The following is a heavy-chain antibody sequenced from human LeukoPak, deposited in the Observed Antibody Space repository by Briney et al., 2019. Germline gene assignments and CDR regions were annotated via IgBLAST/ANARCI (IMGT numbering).Heavy chain of an antibody. Sequence: GGSLRLSCAASGFNFSTYEMNWVRQAPGKGLEWISYISAIDNTIYYGDSVKGRFTISRDNAKNSLYLQMNSLRAEDTAVYYCARAPFGNPVEYWGQGTLVTVSS. J-gene: IGHJ4*02. V-gene: IGHV3-48*03. CDR1: GFNFSTYE. CDR2: ISAIDNTI. CDR3: ARAPFGNPVEY. D-gene: IGHD4-23*01.